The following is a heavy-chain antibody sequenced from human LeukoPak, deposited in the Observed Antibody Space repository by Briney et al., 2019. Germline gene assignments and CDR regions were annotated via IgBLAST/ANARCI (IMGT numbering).Heavy chain of an antibody. V-gene: IGHV4-34*01. CDR3: VRHVARAFDI. CDR2: INHSGST. J-gene: IGHJ3*02. Sequence: GSLRLSCAASGFTFSTYWMSWIRQPPGKGLEWIGEINHSGSTKYNPSLKSRVTISIDTSKNQLSLKLSSVTAADTAVYSCVRHVARAFDIWGQGTKVTVPS. CDR1: GFTFSTYW.